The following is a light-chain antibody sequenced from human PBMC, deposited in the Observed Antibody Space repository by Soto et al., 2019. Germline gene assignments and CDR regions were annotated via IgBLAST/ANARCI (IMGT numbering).Light chain of an antibody. CDR1: QSVSRF. CDR3: QQYDNWPPCT. J-gene: IGKJ2*02. CDR2: DTS. Sequence: EIVMTQSPAPLSVSPGERVTLSCRASQSVSRFLAWYQQRPGQAPRLLIYDTSTRATGVPARFSGSGSGTEFSLTISSLQSEDFAVYYCQQYDNWPPCTFGQGTKLEVK. V-gene: IGKV3-15*01.